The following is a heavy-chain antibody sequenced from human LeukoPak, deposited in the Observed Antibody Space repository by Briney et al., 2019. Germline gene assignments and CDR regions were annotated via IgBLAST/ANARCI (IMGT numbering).Heavy chain of an antibody. V-gene: IGHV4-59*01. D-gene: IGHD1-26*01. CDR3: ACGTYYYFDY. Sequence: SEILSLTCTVSGGSISSYYWSLIRQPPGKGLEWIGYIHYSGSTNYNPSLKSRVTISVDTSKNRFSLNLNSVTAADTALYYCACGTYYYFDYWGQGTLVTVSS. CDR1: GGSISSYY. J-gene: IGHJ4*02. CDR2: IHYSGST.